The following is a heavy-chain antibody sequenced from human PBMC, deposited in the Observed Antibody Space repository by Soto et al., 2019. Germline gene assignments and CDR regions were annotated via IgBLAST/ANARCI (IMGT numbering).Heavy chain of an antibody. CDR1: RYTFTSYA. CDR2: ISAYNGNT. V-gene: IGHV1-18*01. Sequence: VKATCKAPRYTFTSYAISSVRQAPGQGLEWMGWISAYNGNTNYAQKLQGRVTMTTDTSTSTAYMELRSLRSDDTAVYYCASVHYYYYYMDVWGKGTTVTVSS. J-gene: IGHJ6*03. D-gene: IGHD3-10*02. CDR3: ASVHYYYYYMDV.